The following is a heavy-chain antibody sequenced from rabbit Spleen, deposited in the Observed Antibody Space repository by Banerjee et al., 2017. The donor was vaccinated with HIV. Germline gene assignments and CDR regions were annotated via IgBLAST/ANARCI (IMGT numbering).Heavy chain of an antibody. V-gene: IGHV1S47*01. D-gene: IGHD8-1*01. Sequence: QEQLVESGGGLVQPGGSLKVSCKASGFDFRSYGVSWVRQAPGKGLEWTGYIDPVFGNTYYASWVNGRFTISSDNAQNTVHLQMNSLTAVDTATYFCARHAGYAGYGYSTLDLWGPGTLVTVS. CDR3: ARHAGYAGYGYSTLDL. J-gene: IGHJ4*01. CDR1: GFDFRSYG. CDR2: IDPVFGNT.